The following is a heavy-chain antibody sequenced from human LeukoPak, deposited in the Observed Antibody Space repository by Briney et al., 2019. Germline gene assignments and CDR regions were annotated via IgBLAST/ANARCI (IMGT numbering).Heavy chain of an antibody. V-gene: IGHV4-39*07. J-gene: IGHJ4*02. CDR2: IYYSGST. D-gene: IGHD3-22*01. CDR1: GGSISSSSYY. CDR3: ARGRSNYDSTGYYY. Sequence: SETLSLTCTVSGGSISSSSYYWGWIRQPPGKGLEWIGSIYYSGSTYYNPSLKSRVTISVDTSKNQFSLKLSSVTAADTAVYYCARGRSNYDSTGYYYWGQGTLVTVSS.